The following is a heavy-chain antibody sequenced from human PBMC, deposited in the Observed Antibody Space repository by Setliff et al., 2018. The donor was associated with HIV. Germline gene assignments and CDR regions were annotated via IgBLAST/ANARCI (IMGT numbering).Heavy chain of an antibody. D-gene: IGHD6-19*01. CDR3: ARSPRIGVAGEFEY. J-gene: IGHJ4*02. CDR1: GGSISSYY. CDR2: IYSSGTT. V-gene: IGHV4-4*09. Sequence: SETLSLTCTVSGGSISSYYWGWIRQPPGKGLEWIGYIYSSGTTQYNPSLNSRDTISVDTSKNQFSLKVNSVAAADTAVYYCARSPRIGVAGEFEYWGQGTLVTVSS.